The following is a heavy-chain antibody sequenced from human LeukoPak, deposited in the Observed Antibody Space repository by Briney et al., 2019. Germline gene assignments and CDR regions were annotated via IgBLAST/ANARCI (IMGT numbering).Heavy chain of an antibody. J-gene: IGHJ4*02. CDR1: GGSISSGNNY. Sequence: SETLSLTCTVSGGSISSGNNYWSWIRQPAGKGLEWIGRVYTSGSTNYNPSLKSRVTISIDTSKNQFSLKLSSVIAADTAVYYCAKMFNADVYFECWGQGILVTVSS. V-gene: IGHV4-61*02. CDR2: VYTSGST. D-gene: IGHD2-2*01. CDR3: AKMFNADVYFEC.